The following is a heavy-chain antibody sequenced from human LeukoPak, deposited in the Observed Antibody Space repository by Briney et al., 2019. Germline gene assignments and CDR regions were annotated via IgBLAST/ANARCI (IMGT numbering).Heavy chain of an antibody. Sequence: ASVKVSCKASGYTFTGYYMHWVRQAPGQGLEWMGWINPNSGGTNYAQKFQGRVTMTRDTSISTAYMELSRLRSDDTAVYYCARGVTPRTYYDILTGYSPFDYWGQGTLVTVSS. CDR1: GYTFTGYY. CDR3: ARGVTPRTYYDILTGYSPFDY. J-gene: IGHJ4*02. CDR2: INPNSGGT. D-gene: IGHD3-9*01. V-gene: IGHV1-2*02.